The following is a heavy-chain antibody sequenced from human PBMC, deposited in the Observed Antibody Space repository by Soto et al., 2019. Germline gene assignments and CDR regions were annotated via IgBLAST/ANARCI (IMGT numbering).Heavy chain of an antibody. CDR3: ARGDYGDYVIDY. D-gene: IGHD4-17*01. CDR2: IIPILGIA. V-gene: IGHV1-69*02. Sequence: QVPLVQSGAEVKKPGSSVKVSCKASGGTFSSYTISWVRQAPGQGLEWMGRIIPILGIANYAQKFQGRVTITADKSTSTAYMELSSLRSEDTAVYYCARGDYGDYVIDYWGQGTLVTVSS. CDR1: GGTFSSYT. J-gene: IGHJ4*02.